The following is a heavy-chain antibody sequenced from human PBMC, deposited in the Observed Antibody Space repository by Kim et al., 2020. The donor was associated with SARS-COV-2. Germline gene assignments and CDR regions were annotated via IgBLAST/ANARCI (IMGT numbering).Heavy chain of an antibody. V-gene: IGHV3-7*01. CDR2: IKQDGSEK. CDR3: ARAMVPVSGWYRAFDY. D-gene: IGHD6-19*01. CDR1: GFTFSSSW. Sequence: GGSLRLSCAASGFTFSSSWMSWVRQAPGKGLEWVANIKQDGSEKYYVDSVKGRFTISRDNAKNSLYLQMNSLRAEDTAVYYCARAMVPVSGWYRAFDYWGQGTLVTVSS. J-gene: IGHJ4*02.